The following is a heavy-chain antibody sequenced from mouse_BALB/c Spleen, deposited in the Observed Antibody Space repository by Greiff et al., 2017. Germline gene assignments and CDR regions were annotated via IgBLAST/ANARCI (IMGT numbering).Heavy chain of an antibody. Sequence: VQLQQSGAELVKPGASVKLSCKASGYTFTSYYMYWVKQRPGQGLEWIGGINPSNGGTNFNEKFKSKATLTVDKSSSTAYMQLSSLTSEDSAVYYCTRGYYGNGAWFAYWGQGTLVTVSA. J-gene: IGHJ3*01. CDR1: GYTFTSYY. D-gene: IGHD2-1*01. CDR3: TRGYYGNGAWFAY. CDR2: INPSNGGT. V-gene: IGHV1S81*02.